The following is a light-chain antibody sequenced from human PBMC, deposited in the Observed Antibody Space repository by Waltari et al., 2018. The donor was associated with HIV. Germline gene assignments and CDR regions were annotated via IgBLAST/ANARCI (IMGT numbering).Light chain of an antibody. CDR1: SSNIGAGYD. CDR2: GNT. V-gene: IGLV1-40*01. J-gene: IGLJ3*02. Sequence: QSVLTQPPSVSGAPARKVIISCTGSSSNIGAGYDVQWYQQCPGTAPKVLIYGNTNRPSGVPDRFSGSKSGNSASLAITGLQADDEADYYCQSYDSSLNGWVFGGGTKLTV. CDR3: QSYDSSLNGWV.